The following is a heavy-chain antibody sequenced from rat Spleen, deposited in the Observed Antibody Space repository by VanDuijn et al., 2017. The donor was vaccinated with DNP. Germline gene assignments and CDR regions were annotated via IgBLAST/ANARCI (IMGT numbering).Heavy chain of an antibody. CDR1: GFIFSDYN. V-gene: IGHV5-7*01. J-gene: IGHJ2*01. Sequence: EVQLVESGGGLVQPGRSLKLSCAASGFIFSDYNMAWVRQAPKKGLEWVATISYDGFRTTYYRDSVRGRFTISRDDSTSTLYLQMDSLRSEDTATYYCARGGTYYFDYWGQGVMVTVSS. CDR3: ARGGTYYFDY. CDR2: ISYDGFRTT.